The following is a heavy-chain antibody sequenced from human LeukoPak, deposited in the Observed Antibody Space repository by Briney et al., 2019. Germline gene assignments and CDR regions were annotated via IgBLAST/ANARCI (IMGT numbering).Heavy chain of an antibody. D-gene: IGHD5-24*01. CDR2: ISSGGTYE. J-gene: IGHJ4*02. CDR1: GFTFSNYA. V-gene: IGHV3-30*01. CDR3: AKAEMGTTYFDY. Sequence: GGSLRLSCAASGFTFSNYAMHWVRQAPGKGLEWVSLISSGGTYEYYADSVKGRFTISRDNSKNTLYLQLNSLRAEDTAVYYCAKAEMGTTYFDYWGQGTLVTVSS.